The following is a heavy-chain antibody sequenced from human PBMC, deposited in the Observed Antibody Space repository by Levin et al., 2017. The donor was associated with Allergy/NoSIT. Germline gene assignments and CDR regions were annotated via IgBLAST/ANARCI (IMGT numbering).Heavy chain of an antibody. Sequence: ESLKISCTVSGDSISNTDYYWGWLRQPPGKGLEWIGNVYYTGSTYYNPSLKSRVTISVDTSKNQFSLRLSSVTAADTAVYYCARDSSSSSVNAFDIWGQGTMVTVSS. V-gene: IGHV4-39*07. J-gene: IGHJ3*02. D-gene: IGHD6-6*01. CDR3: ARDSSSSSVNAFDI. CDR2: VYYTGST. CDR1: GDSISNTDYY.